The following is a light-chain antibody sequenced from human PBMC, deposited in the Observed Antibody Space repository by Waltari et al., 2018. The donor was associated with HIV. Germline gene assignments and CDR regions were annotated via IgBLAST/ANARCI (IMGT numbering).Light chain of an antibody. V-gene: IGLV3-1*01. Sequence: SYELTQPPSVSVSPGQAATITCSGDKLDDKYVCWYQQKPGRSPVLLIYQDDKRLSGIPDRFSGCNSGNTATLTISGTQTMDEADYYCQAWDSGTGVFGTGTTVTVL. CDR3: QAWDSGTGV. J-gene: IGLJ1*01. CDR1: KLDDKY. CDR2: QDD.